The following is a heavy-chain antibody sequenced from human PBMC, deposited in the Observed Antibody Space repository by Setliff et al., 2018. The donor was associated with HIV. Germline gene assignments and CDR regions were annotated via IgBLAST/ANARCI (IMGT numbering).Heavy chain of an antibody. J-gene: IGHJ4*02. CDR3: AKEGGGYSYMGYYFDY. CDR1: GFTFSSYA. D-gene: IGHD5-18*01. Sequence: PGGSLRLSCAASGFTFSSYAMSWVRQAPGKGLEWVSVINGGTTTYYADSVKGRITISRDNSKNTLYMQMNSLRAEDTAVYYCAKEGGGYSYMGYYFDYWSQGALVTVSS. V-gene: IGHV3-23*01. CDR2: INGGTTT.